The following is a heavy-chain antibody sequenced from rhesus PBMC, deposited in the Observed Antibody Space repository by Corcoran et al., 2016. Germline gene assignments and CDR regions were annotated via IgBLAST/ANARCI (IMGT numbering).Heavy chain of an antibody. CDR3: TREGYYFDY. J-gene: IGHJ4*01. CDR1: GFTFSSHW. D-gene: IGHD1-44*02. CDR2: INSGGGRP. V-gene: IGHV3S42*01. Sequence: EVQLVESGGGLAKPGGSLRLSCAASGFTFSSHWMNWVRQAPGKGLEWVSAINSGGGRPYYAYSVKGRFTFSGDNAKNSLCLQMSSLRAEDTAVYYWTREGYYFDYWGQGVLVTVSS.